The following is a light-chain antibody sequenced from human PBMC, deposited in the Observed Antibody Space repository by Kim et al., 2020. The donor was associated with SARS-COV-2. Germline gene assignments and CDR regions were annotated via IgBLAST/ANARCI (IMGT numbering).Light chain of an antibody. V-gene: IGLV3-25*03. CDR3: QLADSSDTFWV. CDR1: ALPKQY. J-gene: IGLJ3*02. CDR2: EDT. Sequence: SYELTQPPSVSVSPGQTARITCSGDALPKQYAYWFQQKPGQAPVVVIYEDTERPSGIPERFSGSTSGTTVTLTISGVQAEDEADYYCQLADSSDTFWVFG.